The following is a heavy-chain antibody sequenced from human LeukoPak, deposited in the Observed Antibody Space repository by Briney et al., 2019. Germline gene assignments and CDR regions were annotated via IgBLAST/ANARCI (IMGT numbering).Heavy chain of an antibody. CDR3: ARVGQGSSKDY. J-gene: IGHJ4*02. CDR1: GYTFTGYY. CDR2: INPNSGDT. Sequence: ASVKVSCKASGYTFTGYYMHWVRQAPGQGLEWMGWINPNSGDTNYEQKFQGRVTLTRDTSISTAYMELTRLTSDDTAVYYCARVGQGSSKDYWGQGALVTVSS. V-gene: IGHV1-2*02. D-gene: IGHD6-13*01.